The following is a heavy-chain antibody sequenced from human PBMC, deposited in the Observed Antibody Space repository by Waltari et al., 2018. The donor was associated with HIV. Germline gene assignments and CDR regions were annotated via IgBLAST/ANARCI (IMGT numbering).Heavy chain of an antibody. D-gene: IGHD2-8*01. CDR2: ISAYNGNT. CDR1: GYTFTSYD. Sequence: QVQLVQSGAEVKKHGASVKVSCKASGYTFTSYDISWVRQAPGQGLEWMGWISAYNGNTNYAQKLQCRVTMTTDTSTSTAYMELRSLRSDDTAVYYCATTVTRILYTLGAFDIWGQGTMVTVSS. V-gene: IGHV1-18*01. CDR3: ATTVTRILYTLGAFDI. J-gene: IGHJ3*02.